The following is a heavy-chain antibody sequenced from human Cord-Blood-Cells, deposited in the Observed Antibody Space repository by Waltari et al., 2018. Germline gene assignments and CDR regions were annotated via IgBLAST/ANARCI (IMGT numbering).Heavy chain of an antibody. CDR2: INHSGST. D-gene: IGHD7-27*01. V-gene: IGHV4-34*01. CDR3: ARERLGTNYAFDI. CDR1: AGSFSGYY. J-gene: IGHJ3*02. Sequence: QVQLQQWGAGLLKPSEPLSLTCADYAGSFSGYYWSWIRQPPGQGLELIGEINHSGSTNYNPSLKSRVTISVDTSKNQFSLKLSSVTAADTAVYYCARERLGTNYAFDIWGQGTMVTVSS.